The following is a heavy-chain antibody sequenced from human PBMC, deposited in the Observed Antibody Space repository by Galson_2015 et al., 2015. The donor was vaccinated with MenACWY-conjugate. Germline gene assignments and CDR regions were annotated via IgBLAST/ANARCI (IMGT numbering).Heavy chain of an antibody. Sequence: SETLSLTCAVSGGSISSSNWWSWVRQPPGKGLEWIGEIYHSGSTNYNPSLKSRVTISVDKSKNQFSLKLSSVTAADTAVYYCARYVLVVPAAMTPGLAKYYYYGMDVWGQGTTVTVSS. D-gene: IGHD2-2*01. J-gene: IGHJ6*02. V-gene: IGHV4-4*02. CDR2: IYHSGST. CDR3: ARYVLVVPAAMTPGLAKYYYYGMDV. CDR1: GGSISSSNW.